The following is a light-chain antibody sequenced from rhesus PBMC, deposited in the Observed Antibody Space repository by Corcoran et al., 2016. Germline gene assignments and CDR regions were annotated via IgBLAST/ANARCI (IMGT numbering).Light chain of an antibody. CDR1: QSISSW. Sequence: DIQMTQSPSSLSASVGDTVTITCRASQSISSWLAWYQPKQGKAPKLLIYKASSLQSGVPARFSGSGSGTDFTLTISSLQSEDFATYYCPQYSSSPLTFGGGTKVELK. J-gene: IGKJ4*01. CDR3: PQYSSSPLT. V-gene: IGKV1-22*01. CDR2: KAS.